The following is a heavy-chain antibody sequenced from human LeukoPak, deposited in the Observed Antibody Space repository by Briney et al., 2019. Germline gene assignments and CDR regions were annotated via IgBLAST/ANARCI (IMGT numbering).Heavy chain of an antibody. CDR1: GGSFSGYY. V-gene: IGHV4-34*01. D-gene: IGHD3-22*01. CDR3: ARARDYYDSSGYYLYYFDY. Sequence: KPSETLSLTCAVYGGSFSGYYWSWLRQPPGKGLEWIGEINHSGSTNYNPSLKSRVTISVDTSKNQFSLKLSSVTAADTAVYYCARARDYYDSSGYYLYYFDYWGQGTLVTVSS. J-gene: IGHJ4*02. CDR2: INHSGST.